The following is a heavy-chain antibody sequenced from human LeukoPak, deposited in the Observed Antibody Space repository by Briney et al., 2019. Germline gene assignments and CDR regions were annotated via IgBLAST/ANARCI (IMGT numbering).Heavy chain of an antibody. D-gene: IGHD2-2*01. Sequence: PSETLSLTCTVSGGSISSSNYYWGWIRQPPGKGLEWIGSIYYSGITYYKPSLKSRVTISVETSNNQFSLKLSSVTAADTAMYYCARLLIYCSSTSCHFDYWGQGTLVTVSS. CDR1: GGSISSSNYY. V-gene: IGHV4-39*01. J-gene: IGHJ4*02. CDR3: ARLLIYCSSTSCHFDY. CDR2: IYYSGIT.